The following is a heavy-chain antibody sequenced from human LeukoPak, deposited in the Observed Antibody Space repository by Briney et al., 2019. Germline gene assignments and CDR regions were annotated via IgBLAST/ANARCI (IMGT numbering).Heavy chain of an antibody. V-gene: IGHV4-59*08. CDR1: GGSISSYY. Sequence: PSETLSLTCTVSGGSISSYYWSWIRQPPGKGLEWIGYISYSGSTNYNPSLKSRVTISVDTSKNQFSLKLSSVTAADTAVYYCARRMYYYDSSGYGGYWLDPWGQGTLVTVSS. D-gene: IGHD3-22*01. CDR2: ISYSGST. J-gene: IGHJ5*02. CDR3: ARRMYYYDSSGYGGYWLDP.